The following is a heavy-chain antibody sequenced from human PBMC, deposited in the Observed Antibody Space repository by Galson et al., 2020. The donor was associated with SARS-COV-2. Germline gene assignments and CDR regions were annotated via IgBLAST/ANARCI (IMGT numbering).Heavy chain of an antibody. J-gene: IGHJ6*02. CDR3: ARPLPEPVIQLWSPYYYYGMDV. D-gene: IGHD5-18*01. Sequence: ASVKVSCKASGYTFTSYGISWVRQAPGQGLEWMGWISAYNGNTNYAQKLQGRVTMTTDTSTSTAYMELRSLRSDDTAVYYCARPLPEPVIQLWSPYYYYGMDVWGQGTTVTVSS. V-gene: IGHV1-18*01. CDR2: ISAYNGNT. CDR1: GYTFTSYG.